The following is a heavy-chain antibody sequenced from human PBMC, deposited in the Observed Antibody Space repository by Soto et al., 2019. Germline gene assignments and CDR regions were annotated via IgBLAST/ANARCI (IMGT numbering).Heavy chain of an antibody. D-gene: IGHD2-21*02. CDR1: GCTFTSYG. V-gene: IGHV1-18*01. CDR3: ARDQRVSLTAIRAFDL. CDR2: ISPYNGDT. Sequence: QVQLVQSGAEEKKPGASVKVFCKASGCTFTSYGFSWVRQAPGQGLEWMGWISPYNGDTAYAQNLQGRVTMTTDTSTSTAYMELRSLRSDDTAVYYCARDQRVSLTAIRAFDLWGRGTLVTVSS. J-gene: IGHJ2*01.